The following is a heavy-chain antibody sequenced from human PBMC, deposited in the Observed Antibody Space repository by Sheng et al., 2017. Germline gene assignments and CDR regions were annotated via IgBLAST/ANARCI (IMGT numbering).Heavy chain of an antibody. Sequence: EVQLVESGGGLVKSGGSLRLSCAVSGFTFSNYWMHWVRQAPGKGLVWVSRINTDGRTTTYADAVQGRFIISRDNAKNTVYLQMNSLRAEDTAVYYCAGAPDCGGGSCYSKNYYGMDVWDQGP. J-gene: IGHJ6*02. CDR2: INTDGRTT. V-gene: IGHV3-74*02. CDR1: GFTFSNYW. CDR3: AGAPDCGGGSCYSKNYYGMDV. D-gene: IGHD2-21*01.